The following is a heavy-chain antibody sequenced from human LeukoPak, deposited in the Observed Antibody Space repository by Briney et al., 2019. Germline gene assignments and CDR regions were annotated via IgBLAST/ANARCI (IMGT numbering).Heavy chain of an antibody. Sequence: PGGSLRLSCAASGFIFSAYAMSWVRQAPGQGLEWVSVIGTGGETHYADSVRGRFTISRNNFNNTLYLQMNSLRAEDTAVYYCAKRVTVTTKYFDSWGQGTLVTVSS. J-gene: IGHJ4*02. CDR3: AKRVTVTTKYFDS. CDR2: IGTGGET. D-gene: IGHD4-17*01. V-gene: IGHV3-23*01. CDR1: GFIFSAYA.